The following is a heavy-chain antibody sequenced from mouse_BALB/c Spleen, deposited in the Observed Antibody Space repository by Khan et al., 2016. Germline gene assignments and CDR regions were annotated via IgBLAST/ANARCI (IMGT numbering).Heavy chain of an antibody. J-gene: IGHJ4*01. Sequence: EVQLQESGPDLVTPSQSLSLTCTVTDYSITSGYSWHWIRQFPGNKLEWMGYIHHRGSTNYNPSLKSRISITRDTSKNQFFLQLNSVTTEDRAPYYCVRFGYYAMDYWGQGTSVPVSS. V-gene: IGHV3-1*02. CDR1: DYSITSGYS. CDR2: IHHRGST. CDR3: VRFGYYAMDY.